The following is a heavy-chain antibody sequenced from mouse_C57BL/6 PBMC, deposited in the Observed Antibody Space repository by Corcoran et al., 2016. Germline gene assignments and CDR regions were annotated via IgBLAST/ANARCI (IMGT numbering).Heavy chain of an antibody. V-gene: IGHV1-26*01. CDR3: ARSTIYYDPFAY. Sequence: EVQLQQSGPELVKPGASVKISCKASGYTFTDYYMNWVKQSHGKSLEWIGDINPNNGGTSYNQKFKGKATLTVDKSSSTAYMELRSLTSEDSAVYYCARSTIYYDPFAYWGQGTLVTVSA. CDR1: GYTFTDYY. J-gene: IGHJ3*01. CDR2: INPNNGGT. D-gene: IGHD2-4*01.